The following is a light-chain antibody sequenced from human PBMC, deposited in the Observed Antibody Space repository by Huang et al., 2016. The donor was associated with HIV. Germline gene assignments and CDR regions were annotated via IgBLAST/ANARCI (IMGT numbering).Light chain of an antibody. CDR2: GAS. CDR3: HQYNDWPPWT. Sequence: EIVMTQSPATLSVSPGERAILLCRASQNIDTNVAWYQQKPGQAPRRLIVGASTRATGIAARFTGGGSETEFTLTINSVQSEDVAMYYCHQYNDWPPWTFGQGTRVEI. V-gene: IGKV3-15*01. J-gene: IGKJ1*01. CDR1: QNIDTN.